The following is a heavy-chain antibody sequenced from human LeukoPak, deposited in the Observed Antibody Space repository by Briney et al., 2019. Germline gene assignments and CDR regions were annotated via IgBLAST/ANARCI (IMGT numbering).Heavy chain of an antibody. CDR3: AKDILSWRGSHDY. V-gene: IGHV3-23*01. D-gene: IGHD1-26*01. CDR1: GFTFSSYA. CDR2: ISGSGGST. Sequence: PGGSLRLSXAASGFTFSSYAMSWVRQAPGKGLEWVSAISGSGGSTYCADSVKGRFTISRDNSKNTPYLQMNSLRAEDTAVYYCAKDILSWRGSHDYWGQGTLVTVSS. J-gene: IGHJ4*02.